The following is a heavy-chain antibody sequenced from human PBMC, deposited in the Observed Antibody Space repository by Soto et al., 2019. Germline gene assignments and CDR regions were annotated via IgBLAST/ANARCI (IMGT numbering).Heavy chain of an antibody. V-gene: IGHV5-51*01. J-gene: IGHJ6*02. CDR3: ARSRVVPAATYYYYYYGMDV. Sequence: GESLKISCKGSGYSFTSYWIGWVRQMPGKGLEWVGIIYPGDSDTRYSPSFQGQVTISADKSISTAYLQWSSLKASDTAMYYCARSRVVPAATYYYYYYGMDVWGQGTTVTVSS. D-gene: IGHD2-2*01. CDR2: IYPGDSDT. CDR1: GYSFTSYW.